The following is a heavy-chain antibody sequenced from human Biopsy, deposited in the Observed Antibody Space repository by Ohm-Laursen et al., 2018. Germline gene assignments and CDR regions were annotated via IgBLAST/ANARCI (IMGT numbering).Heavy chain of an antibody. CDR1: GATVTSYA. J-gene: IGHJ4*02. V-gene: IGHV1-69*04. D-gene: IGHD3-3*01. CDR2: IVPVLGHL. CDR3: AADADGYYTEFDY. Sequence: SSVKVSCKASGATVTSYAISWVRQAPGQGLEWVGRIVPVLGHLNYAQRFQGRVSITADKSTSYVFMELSRLTSGDTAVYYCAADADGYYTEFDYWGPGTLVTVSS.